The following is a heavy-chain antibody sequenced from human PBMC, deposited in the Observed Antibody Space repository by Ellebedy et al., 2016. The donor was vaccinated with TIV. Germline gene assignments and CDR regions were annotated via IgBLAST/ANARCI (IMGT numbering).Heavy chain of an antibody. D-gene: IGHD5-18*01. CDR2: ISNSGST. Sequence: SETLSLTXTVSGGSISSGGHYWSWIRQHPGQGLEWIGYISNSGSTYYNASLKSRVTISVDTSKNQFSLRLSSVTVADTAVYYCARDRRLQLAGMDVWGQGTTVTVSS. V-gene: IGHV4-31*03. J-gene: IGHJ6*02. CDR3: ARDRRLQLAGMDV. CDR1: GGSISSGGHY.